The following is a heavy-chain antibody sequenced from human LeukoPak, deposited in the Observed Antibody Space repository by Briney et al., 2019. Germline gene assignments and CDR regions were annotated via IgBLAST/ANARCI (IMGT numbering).Heavy chain of an antibody. J-gene: IGHJ4*02. V-gene: IGHV4-4*07. Sequence: SETLSLTCTVSGGSISPYYWSFIRQPAGKGLEWIGRISTSGSSKYNPSLESRVTMSVDTSKNQFSLKVTSVTAADTAVYYCARHRTNNYGSGTPFDNWGQGTLVTVSS. CDR2: ISTSGSS. D-gene: IGHD3-10*01. CDR1: GGSISPYY. CDR3: ARHRTNNYGSGTPFDN.